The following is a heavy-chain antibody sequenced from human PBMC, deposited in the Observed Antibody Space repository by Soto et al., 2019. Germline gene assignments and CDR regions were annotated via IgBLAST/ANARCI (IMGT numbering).Heavy chain of an antibody. J-gene: IGHJ4*02. D-gene: IGHD6-6*01. CDR3: AKDIGTSTSTALSSFAIDN. CDR1: GFTFRNYG. V-gene: IGHV3-30*18. Sequence: GGSLRLSCAPSGFTFRNYGMHWVRQAPGKGLQWVADISYDGTNKYYEDSVKGRFTISRDNSKNTLFLQMNSLRSEDTAVYYCAKDIGTSTSTALSSFAIDNWGQGTLVTVSS. CDR2: ISYDGTNK.